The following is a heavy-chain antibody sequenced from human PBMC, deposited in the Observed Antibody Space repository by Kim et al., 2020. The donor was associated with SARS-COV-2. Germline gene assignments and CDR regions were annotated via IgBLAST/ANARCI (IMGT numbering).Heavy chain of an antibody. J-gene: IGHJ6*02. CDR3: AKDIGYSRFKKYYYYYGMDV. D-gene: IGHD6-13*01. V-gene: IGHV3-33*06. Sequence: GGSLRLSCAASGFTFSSYAMHWVRQAPGKGLEWVAVIWYDGSNKYYADSVKGRFTISRDNSKNTLYLQMNSLRAEDTAVYYCAKDIGYSRFKKYYYYYGMDVWGQGTTVTVSS. CDR1: GFTFSSYA. CDR2: IWYDGSNK.